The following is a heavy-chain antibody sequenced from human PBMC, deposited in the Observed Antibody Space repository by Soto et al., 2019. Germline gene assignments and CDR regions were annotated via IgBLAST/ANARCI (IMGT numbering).Heavy chain of an antibody. V-gene: IGHV4-59*01. CDR2: IYYSGST. CDR3: ARGLGSWYPFGAFDI. J-gene: IGHJ3*02. CDR1: GGSISSYY. D-gene: IGHD6-13*01. Sequence: QVQLQESGPGLVKPSETLSLTCTVSGGSISSYYWSWIRQPPGKGLEWIGYIYYSGSTNYNPSLKSRVTISVDTSKNQFSLKLSSVAAADTAVYYCARGLGSWYPFGAFDIWGQGTMVTVSS.